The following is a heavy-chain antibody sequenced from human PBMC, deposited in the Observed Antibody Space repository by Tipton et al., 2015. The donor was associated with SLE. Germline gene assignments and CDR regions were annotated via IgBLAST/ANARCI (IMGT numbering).Heavy chain of an antibody. J-gene: IGHJ5*02. CDR3: ARGVEDFGVVINIWFNP. CDR1: GGSISSYY. Sequence: LRLSCTVSGGSISSYYWSWIRQPPGKGLEWIGYIYYSGSTNYNPSLKSRVTISVDTSKNQFSLKLSSVTAADTAVYYCARGVEDFGVVINIWFNPWGQGPLVTVSS. V-gene: IGHV4-59*01. CDR2: IYYSGST. D-gene: IGHD3-3*01.